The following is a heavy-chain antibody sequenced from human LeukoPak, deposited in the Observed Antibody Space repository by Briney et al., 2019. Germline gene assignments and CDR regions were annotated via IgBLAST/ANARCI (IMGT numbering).Heavy chain of an antibody. CDR2: INPNNGGT. V-gene: IGHV1-2*02. Sequence: ASVKVSCKASGYTFTGYYMHWVRQAPGQGLEWMGWINPNNGGTKSAQKFQGRVTVTRDTSISTAYMELSRLSSDDTAVYYCAREAPGFSRLDYWGQGTLVTVSS. CDR1: GYTFTGYY. J-gene: IGHJ4*02. CDR3: AREAPGFSRLDY. D-gene: IGHD3-10*01.